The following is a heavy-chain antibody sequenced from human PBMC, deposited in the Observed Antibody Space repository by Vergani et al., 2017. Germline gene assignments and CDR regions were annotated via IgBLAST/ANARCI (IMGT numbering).Heavy chain of an antibody. V-gene: IGHV2-5*01. D-gene: IGHD3-9*01. CDR3: VHRLGYFDWDGAFDV. J-gene: IGHJ3*01. CDR1: GFSLTTGGEG. CDR2: VYWNDDE. Sequence: QITLRESGPTLVKPTQTLTLTCTFSGFSLTTGGEGVVWIRQPPGRALEWLAFVYWNDDERYSPSLKSRVTINKDTTKNEVILKIATMDPVDTATYYCVHRLGYFDWDGAFDVWGPGTMVTVSS.